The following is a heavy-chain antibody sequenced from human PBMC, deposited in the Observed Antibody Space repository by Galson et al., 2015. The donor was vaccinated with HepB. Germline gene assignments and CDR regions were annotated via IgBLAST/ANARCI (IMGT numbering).Heavy chain of an antibody. Sequence: AASEFTFTDYSMAWIRQAPGKGLEWVSYISGSGNDMFCADSVRGRCIISRDNAKNSVYLQMTSLRAEDTAAYYCARATLGWFDPWGQGTLVTVSS. CDR3: ARATLGWFDP. J-gene: IGHJ5*02. D-gene: IGHD2/OR15-2a*01. CDR1: EFTFTDYS. V-gene: IGHV3-11*01. CDR2: ISGSGNDM.